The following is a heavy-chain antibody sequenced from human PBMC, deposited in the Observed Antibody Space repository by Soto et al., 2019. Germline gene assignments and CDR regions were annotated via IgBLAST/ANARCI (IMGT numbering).Heavy chain of an antibody. Sequence: GGSITLSGAAAGFTSSSHSMNWVRAAPGKGREWVSSISSSSSYIYDAASVKGRFTISRDNAKNSLYLQMNRLRAEDTAVYYCARDQRADEYCSSTSCYSDSYYYGMDVRGQGTTGTVSS. CDR2: ISSSSSYI. CDR1: GFTSSSHS. D-gene: IGHD2-2*01. V-gene: IGHV3-21*01. CDR3: ARDQRADEYCSSTSCYSDSYYYGMDV. J-gene: IGHJ6*02.